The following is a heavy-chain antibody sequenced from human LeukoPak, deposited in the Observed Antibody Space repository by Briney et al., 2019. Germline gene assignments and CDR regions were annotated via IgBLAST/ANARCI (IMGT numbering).Heavy chain of an antibody. CDR1: GSTFSLYG. J-gene: IGHJ4*02. V-gene: IGHV3-30*02. D-gene: IGHD6-19*01. Sequence: PGGSLRLSCTASGSTFSLYGMHWVRQAPGKGLEWVAFIRYDGSNKYYADSLKGRFTISRDNSKNTLYLQMNSLRAEDTAVYYCAKDRDNTGWYGDYWGQGTLVTVSS. CDR2: IRYDGSNK. CDR3: AKDRDNTGWYGDY.